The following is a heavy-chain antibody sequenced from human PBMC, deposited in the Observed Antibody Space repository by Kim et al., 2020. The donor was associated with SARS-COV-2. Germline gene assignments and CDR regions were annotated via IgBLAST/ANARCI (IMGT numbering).Heavy chain of an antibody. V-gene: IGHV1-18*01. D-gene: IGHD3-10*01. J-gene: IGHJ4*02. CDR3: ARGTGPGNFDY. CDR2: T. Sequence: TNYAQKLQGRVTMTTDTSTSTAYMELRSLRSDDTAVYYCARGTGPGNFDYWGQGTLVTVSS.